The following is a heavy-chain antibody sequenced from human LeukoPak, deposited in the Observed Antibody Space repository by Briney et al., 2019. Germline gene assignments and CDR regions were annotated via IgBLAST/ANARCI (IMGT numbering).Heavy chain of an antibody. J-gene: IGHJ5*02. CDR2: IYPGDSDT. V-gene: IGHV5-51*01. D-gene: IGHD2-15*01. CDR1: GYSFTSYR. CDR3: ARHRFNYCSGGSCYPSPEFDP. Sequence: GESLKISCKGSGYSFTSYRIGWVRQMPGKGLEWMGIIYPGDSDTRYSPSFQGQVTISADKSISTAYLQWSSLKASDTAMYYCARHRFNYCSGGSCYPSPEFDPWGQGTLVTVSS.